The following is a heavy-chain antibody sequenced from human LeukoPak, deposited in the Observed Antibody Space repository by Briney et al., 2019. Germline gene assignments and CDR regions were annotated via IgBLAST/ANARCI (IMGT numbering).Heavy chain of an antibody. CDR2: ISYDGNNK. CDR3: AKHDGPIVVVTVKIDY. V-gene: IGHV3-30*18. Sequence: GGSLRLSCAASGFTFSSFGMHWVRQAPGKGLEWVAVISYDGNNKYYKDSVKGRFTISRDNSKNTLYLQMNSLRAEDTAMYYCAKHDGPIVVVTVKIDYWGQGTLVTVSS. D-gene: IGHD2-21*02. CDR1: GFTFSSFG. J-gene: IGHJ4*02.